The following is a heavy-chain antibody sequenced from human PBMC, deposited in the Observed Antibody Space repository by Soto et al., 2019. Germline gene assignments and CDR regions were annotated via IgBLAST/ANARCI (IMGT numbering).Heavy chain of an antibody. V-gene: IGHV3-30*03. CDR2: ISYDGSNK. Sequence: GGSLRLSCAASGFTFSSYGMHWFRQAPGKGLEWVAVISYDGSNKYYADSVKGRFTISRDNSKNTLYLQMNSLRAEDTAVYYCARTTRTSCSHWGQGTLVTVSS. CDR3: ARTTRTSCSH. CDR1: GFTFSSYG. D-gene: IGHD2-2*01. J-gene: IGHJ4*02.